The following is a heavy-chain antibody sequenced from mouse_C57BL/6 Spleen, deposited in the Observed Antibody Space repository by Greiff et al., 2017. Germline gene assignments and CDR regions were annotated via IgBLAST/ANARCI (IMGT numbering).Heavy chain of an antibody. CDR3: ARHEGGLLRAWFAY. D-gene: IGHD1-1*01. CDR1: GYTFTEYT. J-gene: IGHJ3*01. V-gene: IGHV1-62-2*01. Sequence: QVQLKESGAELVKPGASVKLSCKASGYTFTEYTIHWVKQRSGQGLEWIGWFYPGSGSIKYNEKFKDKATLTADKSSRTAYMELSRLTSEDSAVSFCARHEGGLLRAWFAYWGQGTLVTVSA. CDR2: FYPGSGSI.